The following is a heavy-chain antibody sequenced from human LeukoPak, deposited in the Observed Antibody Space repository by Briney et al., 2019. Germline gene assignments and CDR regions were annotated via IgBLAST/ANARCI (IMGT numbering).Heavy chain of an antibody. D-gene: IGHD6-13*01. Sequence: SETLSLTCTVSGGSISSGSYYWSWIRQPAGKGLEWIGRIYTSGSTNYNPSLKSRVTISVDTSKNQFSLKLSSVTAADTAVYYCASSTSSSWYEIFDYWGQGTLVTVSS. CDR1: GGSISSGSYY. CDR3: ASSTSSSWYEIFDY. CDR2: IYTSGST. J-gene: IGHJ4*02. V-gene: IGHV4-61*02.